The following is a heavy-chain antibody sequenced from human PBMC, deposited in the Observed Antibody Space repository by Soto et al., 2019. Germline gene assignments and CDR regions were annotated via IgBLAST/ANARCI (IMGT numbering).Heavy chain of an antibody. D-gene: IGHD6-19*01. CDR2: INHRGRT. CDR1: GGSISSYD. CDR3: ARYTLNSGWSDY. J-gene: IGHJ4*02. Sequence: SETLSLSCTVAGGSISSYDWSWIRQPPGKGLEWIGEINHRGRTNYTPSLKGRVTISADTSKNQFSLKLTSVTAADTAVYYCARYTLNSGWSDYWGLGTPVTVSS. V-gene: IGHV4-34*01.